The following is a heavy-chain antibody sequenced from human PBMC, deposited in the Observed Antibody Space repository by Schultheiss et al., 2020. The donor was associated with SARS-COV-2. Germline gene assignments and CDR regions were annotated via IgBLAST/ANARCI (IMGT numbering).Heavy chain of an antibody. CDR2: IKSKTDGGTT. Sequence: GGSLRLSCAASGFTFSNAWMSWVRQAPGKGLEWVGRIKSKTDGGTTDYAAPVKGRFTISRDDSKNTLYLQMNSLRAGDTAVYYCARGVRAAPGSFYGMDVWGQGTTVTVSS. D-gene: IGHD6-13*01. V-gene: IGHV3-15*01. CDR3: ARGVRAAPGSFYGMDV. CDR1: GFTFSNAW. J-gene: IGHJ6*02.